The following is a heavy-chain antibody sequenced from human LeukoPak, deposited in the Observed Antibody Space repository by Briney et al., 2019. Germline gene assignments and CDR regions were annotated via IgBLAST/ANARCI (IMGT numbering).Heavy chain of an antibody. V-gene: IGHV3-48*03. J-gene: IGHJ5*02. Sequence: GGSLRLSCAASGFTFRSHEMNCVRQAPGKGLGWVSYISGSGSTIYYADSVKGRFTIYRDNAKNSLYLQMNSLRAEDTAVYYCARDYSGWSLDPWGQGTLVTVSS. CDR1: GFTFRSHE. CDR3: ARDYSGWSLDP. CDR2: ISGSGSTI. D-gene: IGHD5-12*01.